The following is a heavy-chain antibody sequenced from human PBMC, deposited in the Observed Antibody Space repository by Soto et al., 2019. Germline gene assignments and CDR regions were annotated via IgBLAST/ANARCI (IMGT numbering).Heavy chain of an antibody. CDR1: GGAFSGYY. CDR2: ILYSGNT. D-gene: IGHD3-9*01. CDR3: ARRRYDDVLTGWYFDY. J-gene: IGHJ4*02. Sequence: KLSEALSPTCAVYGGAFSGYYRGWIRQPPGKGLEWIGEILYSGNTNYTPSLKSRVTISVDTSKNQFSVKVNSVAAADTAVYYCARRRYDDVLTGWYFDYWGQGTLVTVSS. V-gene: IGHV4-34*12.